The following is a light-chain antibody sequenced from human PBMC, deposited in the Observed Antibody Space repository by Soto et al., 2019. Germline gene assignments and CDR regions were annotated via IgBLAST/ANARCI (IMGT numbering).Light chain of an antibody. J-gene: IGKJ1*01. CDR3: QQYNSYSWT. CDR2: KAS. Sequence: DIQMTQSPSTLSASVGDRVTITCRASQNIRSWLAWYQQKPGKAPNLLIHKASSLESGVPSRFSGSGSGTEFTLTISSLQPDDFATYYCQQYNSYSWTVGQGTKVEIK. CDR1: QNIRSW. V-gene: IGKV1-5*03.